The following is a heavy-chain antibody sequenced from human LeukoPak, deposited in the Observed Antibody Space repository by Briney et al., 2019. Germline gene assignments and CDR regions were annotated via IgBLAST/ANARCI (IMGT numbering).Heavy chain of an antibody. CDR2: ISYDGSNK. D-gene: IGHD3-10*01. V-gene: IGHV3-30*18. Sequence: GGSLRLSCAASGFTFSSYGVHRVRQAPGKGLEWVAVISYDGSNKYYADSVKGRFTISRDNSKNTLYLQMSSLRAEDTAVYYCAKETYYGQNWFDPWGQGTLVTVSS. CDR3: AKETYYGQNWFDP. CDR1: GFTFSSYG. J-gene: IGHJ5*02.